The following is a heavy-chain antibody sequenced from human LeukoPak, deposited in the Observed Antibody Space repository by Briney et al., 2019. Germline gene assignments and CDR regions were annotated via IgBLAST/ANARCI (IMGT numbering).Heavy chain of an antibody. CDR3: ARRPSGYYTRWFDP. V-gene: IGHV4-34*01. J-gene: IGHJ5*02. CDR2: INHSGST. D-gene: IGHD3-3*01. CDR1: GGSFSGYY. Sequence: SETLSLTCAVYGGSFSGYYWSWIRQPPGKGLEWIGEINHSGSTNYNPSLKSRVTISVDTSKNQFSLKLSSVTAADTAVYYCARRPSGYYTRWFDPWGQGTLVTASS.